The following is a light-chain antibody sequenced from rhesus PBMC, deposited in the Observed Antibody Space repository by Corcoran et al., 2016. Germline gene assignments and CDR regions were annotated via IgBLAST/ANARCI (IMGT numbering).Light chain of an antibody. CDR2: YAS. V-gene: IGKV6-55*01. CDR1: ESIGSS. Sequence: EIVLTQSPAFQSVTLKEKVTITCQASESIGSSLHWYQQKPDQSPKLLIKYASQSISGVPSRFSGSGSGTDFTLTISSLEAEDAATYYCQQSSSFPYSFGQGTKVEIK. CDR3: QQSSSFPYS. J-gene: IGKJ2*01.